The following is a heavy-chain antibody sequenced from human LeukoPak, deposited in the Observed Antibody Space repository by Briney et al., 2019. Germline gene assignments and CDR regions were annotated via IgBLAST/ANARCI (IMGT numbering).Heavy chain of an antibody. Sequence: PGGSLRLSCAASGFTFSSYGMHWVRQAPGKGLEWVAVIWYDGSNKYYADSVKGRFTISRDNSKNTLYLQMNSLRAEDTAVYYCAKDLYYDSSSYSNDYWGQGTLVTVSS. CDR2: IWYDGSNK. CDR1: GFTFSSYG. CDR3: AKDLYYDSSSYSNDY. J-gene: IGHJ4*02. D-gene: IGHD3-22*01. V-gene: IGHV3-33*06.